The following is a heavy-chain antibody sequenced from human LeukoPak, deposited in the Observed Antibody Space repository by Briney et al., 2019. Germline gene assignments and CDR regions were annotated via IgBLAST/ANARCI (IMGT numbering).Heavy chain of an antibody. D-gene: IGHD3-10*01. CDR3: ARLKRITMVRGVIPPNYFDY. CDR1: GGSFSGYY. CDR2: INHSGST. J-gene: IGHJ4*02. Sequence: SETLSLTCAVYGGSFSGYYWGWIRQPPGKGLEWIGEINHSGSTNYNPSLKSRVTISVDTSKNQFSLKLSSVTAADTAVYYCARLKRITMVRGVIPPNYFDYWGQGTLVTVSS. V-gene: IGHV4-34*01.